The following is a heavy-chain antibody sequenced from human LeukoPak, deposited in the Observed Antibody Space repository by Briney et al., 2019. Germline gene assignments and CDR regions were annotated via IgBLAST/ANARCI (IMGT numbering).Heavy chain of an antibody. V-gene: IGHV3-23*01. D-gene: IGHD6-13*01. CDR1: GFTISAYP. CDR3: AKDHDDNGIMGILDD. Sequence: GGSLRLSCAASGFTISAYPMTWVRRAPGMGLEWVSSIRNGGGPTYYADSVKGRFTTSRDNSKNMLYLQMSSLRVEDTAVYYCAKDHDDNGIMGILDDWGQGTLVTVSS. CDR2: IRNGGGPT. J-gene: IGHJ4*02.